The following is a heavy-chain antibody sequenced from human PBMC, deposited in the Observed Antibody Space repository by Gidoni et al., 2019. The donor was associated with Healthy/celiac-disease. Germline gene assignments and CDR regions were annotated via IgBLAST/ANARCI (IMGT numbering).Heavy chain of an antibody. CDR3: ARDIPWVDP. Sequence: QVQLQESGPGLVNPSETLSHTCTVSGDSISSYYWSWIRQPPGKGLEWIGYIYYSGSTNYNPSLKSRVTISQDTSRNQFSLRLTSVTAADTAVYYCARDIPWVDPWGQGTLVTVSS. CDR2: IYYSGST. J-gene: IGHJ5*02. V-gene: IGHV4-59*01. D-gene: IGHD2-21*01. CDR1: GDSISSYY.